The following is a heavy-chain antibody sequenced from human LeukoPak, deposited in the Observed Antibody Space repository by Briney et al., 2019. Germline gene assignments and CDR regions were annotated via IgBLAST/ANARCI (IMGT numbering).Heavy chain of an antibody. CDR1: GFTFSSYW. J-gene: IGHJ4*02. CDR2: IKQDGGEK. Sequence: PGGSLRLSCAASGFTFSSYWMSWVRQAPGKGLEWVANIKQDGGEKYYVDSVKGRFTISRDNAKNSLYLQMNSLRPEDTAVYHCAGRGDGNLDSFDHWSQGTLVTASS. CDR3: AGRGDGNLDSFDH. V-gene: IGHV3-7*04. D-gene: IGHD5-24*01.